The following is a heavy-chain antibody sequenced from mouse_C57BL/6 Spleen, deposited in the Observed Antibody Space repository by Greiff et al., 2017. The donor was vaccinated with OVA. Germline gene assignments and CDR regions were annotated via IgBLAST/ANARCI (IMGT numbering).Heavy chain of an antibody. D-gene: IGHD2-4*01. J-gene: IGHJ3*01. CDR2: IDPSDSET. V-gene: IGHV1-52*01. Sequence: VKLQQPGAELVRPGSSVKLSCKASGYTFTSYWMHWVKQRPIQGLEWIGNIDPSDSETHYNQKFKDKATLTVDKSSSTAYMQLSSLTSEDSAVYYCARKEYDYDAGFAYWGQGTLVTVSA. CDR1: GYTFTSYW. CDR3: ARKEYDYDAGFAY.